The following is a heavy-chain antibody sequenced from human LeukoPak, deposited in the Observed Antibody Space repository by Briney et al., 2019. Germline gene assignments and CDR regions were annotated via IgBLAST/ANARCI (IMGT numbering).Heavy chain of an antibody. V-gene: IGHV3-72*01. D-gene: IGHD3-3*01. CDR1: GFTFSGHY. CDR2: IRNAPNGYTT. Sequence: GGSLRLSCEATGFTFSGHYMDWVRQAPGKGLEWVGRIRNAPNGYTTDYATSVKGRFIVSRDDSRNSLYLQMSSLKTEDTALYYCVRVRHDYSFDLWGQGPLDRVSS. J-gene: IGHJ4*02. CDR3: VRVRHDYSFDL.